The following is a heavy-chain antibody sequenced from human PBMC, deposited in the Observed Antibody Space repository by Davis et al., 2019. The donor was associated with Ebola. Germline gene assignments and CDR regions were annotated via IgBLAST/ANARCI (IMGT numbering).Heavy chain of an antibody. J-gene: IGHJ2*01. CDR1: GFTFSRHA. D-gene: IGHD6-13*01. Sequence: PGGSLRLSCAASGFTFSRHAMNWVRQAPGKGLEWVAVISYDGFNKYYADSVKGRFTISRDNSKNTLYLQFNSLRVEDTAVYYCARAGEYINSWYGWYFDLWGRGSLVTVSS. V-gene: IGHV3-30*04. CDR2: ISYDGFNK. CDR3: ARAGEYINSWYGWYFDL.